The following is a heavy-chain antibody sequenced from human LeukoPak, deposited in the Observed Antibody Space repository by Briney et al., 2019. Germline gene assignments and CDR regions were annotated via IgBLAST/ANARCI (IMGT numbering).Heavy chain of an antibody. J-gene: IGHJ5*02. CDR2: IYTSGST. D-gene: IGHD3-10*01. CDR1: GGSISSYY. CDR3: ASTKNYYGPFDP. Sequence: SETLSLTCTVSGGSISSYYWSWIRQPAGKGLEWIGRIYTSGSTNYNPSLKSRVTMSVDTSKNQFSLRLSSVTAADTAVYYCASTKNYYGPFDPWGQGTLVTVSS. V-gene: IGHV4-4*07.